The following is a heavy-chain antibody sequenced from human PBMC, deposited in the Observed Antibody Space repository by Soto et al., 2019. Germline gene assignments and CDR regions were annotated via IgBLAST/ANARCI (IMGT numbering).Heavy chain of an antibody. CDR1: GDTFGRFT. Sequence: QIRLVQSGAEVQKPGSSVRVSCKASGDTFGRFTINWVRQAPGQGLQWMGGIKPISDITNYAQRFQGRVTSTADASTCAAYLELCRLGSEDTAMYYCARDPCTITKLTAVWFDRWVQGTLVTVS. V-gene: IGHV1-69*01. CDR2: IKPISDIT. D-gene: IGHD4-4*01. CDR3: ARDPCTITKLTAVWFDR. J-gene: IGHJ5*02.